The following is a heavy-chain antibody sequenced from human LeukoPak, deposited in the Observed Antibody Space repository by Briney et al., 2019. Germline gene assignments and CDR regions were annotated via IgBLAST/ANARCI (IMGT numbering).Heavy chain of an antibody. CDR2: IYYSGST. J-gene: IGHJ2*01. CDR1: GRSISGYY. CDR3: ARSVVTLYWYFDL. D-gene: IGHD4-23*01. V-gene: IGHV4-59*01. Sequence: SETLSLTCTVSGRSISGYYYNWIRQPPGKGLGWIGYIYYSGSTNYNPSLKSRVTISLDTSKNQSSLKLSSVTTADTAVYYCARSVVTLYWYFDLWGRGTLVTVSS.